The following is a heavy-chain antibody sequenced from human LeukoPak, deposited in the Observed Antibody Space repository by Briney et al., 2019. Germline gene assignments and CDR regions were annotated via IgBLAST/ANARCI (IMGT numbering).Heavy chain of an antibody. CDR1: AFAFRHYG. CDR2: MSYDGSNK. J-gene: IGHJ4*02. Sequence: GGSLRLSCAASAFAFRHYGLHWVRQAPGKGLEGLAGMSYDGSNKYYADSVKGRFTISRDNSKNTLYLQMNSLRAEDTAVYYCAKADADDVLLPNWGQGTLVTVSS. V-gene: IGHV3-30*18. CDR3: AKADADDVLLPN. D-gene: IGHD3-10*01.